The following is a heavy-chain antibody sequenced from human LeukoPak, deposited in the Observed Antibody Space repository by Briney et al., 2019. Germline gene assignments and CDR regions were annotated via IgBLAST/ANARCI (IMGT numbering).Heavy chain of an antibody. D-gene: IGHD4-11*01. CDR2: ISGSGDSK. V-gene: IGHV3-11*01. J-gene: IGHJ4*02. CDR1: GFTFSDYY. Sequence: GGSLRLSCAAPGFTFSDYYMSWIRQAPGKGLEWVSYISGSGDSKFYADSVKGRFTISRDNAKNSLYLQMNSLRAEDTAVYYCARRTYSNYFFDYWGQGTLVTVSS. CDR3: ARRTYSNYFFDY.